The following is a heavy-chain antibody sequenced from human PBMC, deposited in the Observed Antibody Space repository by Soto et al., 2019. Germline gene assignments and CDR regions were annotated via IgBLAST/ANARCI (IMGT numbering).Heavy chain of an antibody. Sequence: QVQLVQSGAEVKKPGASVKVSCKASGYTFNSYGISWVRQAPGQGLEWMGWISAYNGNTNYVQKFQGRVTMTTEKSTSTASMELRSLRSDDTAVYYCARDSEGGGYYYYYDGMDVWGQGTTVTVSS. V-gene: IGHV1-18*04. CDR3: ARDSEGGGYYYYYDGMDV. CDR2: ISAYNGNT. J-gene: IGHJ6*02. CDR1: GYTFNSYG. D-gene: IGHD2-15*01.